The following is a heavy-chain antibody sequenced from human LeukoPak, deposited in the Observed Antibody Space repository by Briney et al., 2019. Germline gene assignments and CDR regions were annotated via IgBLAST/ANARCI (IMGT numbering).Heavy chain of an antibody. V-gene: IGHV3-21*01. CDR1: GFTFSSYS. D-gene: IGHD6-13*01. J-gene: IGHJ4*02. CDR3: ARGNGKIAAAGSRYFDY. Sequence: GGSLRLSYAASGFTFSSYSMNWVRQAPGKGLEWVSSISSSSSYIYYADSVKGRFTISRDNAKNSLYLQMNGLRAEDTAVYYWARGNGKIAAAGSRYFDYWGQGTLVTVSS. CDR2: ISSSSSYI.